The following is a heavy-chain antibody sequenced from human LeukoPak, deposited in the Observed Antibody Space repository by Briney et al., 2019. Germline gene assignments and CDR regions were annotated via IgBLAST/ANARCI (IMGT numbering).Heavy chain of an antibody. CDR3: RKDRMIAQ. J-gene: IGHJ4*02. CDR1: GFNFSDSA. V-gene: IGHV3-23*01. D-gene: IGHD2-21*01. CDR2: ISTSGANT. Sequence: GGSLRLSCRASGFNFSDSAMTWVRQAPGKGLEWVSVISTSGANTYYADAVKGRFPISSDNSKNTLFLQMSSLRAGDTALYYCRKDRMIAQWGQRTLVTVSS.